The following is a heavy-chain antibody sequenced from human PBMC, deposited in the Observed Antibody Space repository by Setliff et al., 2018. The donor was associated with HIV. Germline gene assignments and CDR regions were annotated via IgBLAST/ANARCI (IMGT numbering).Heavy chain of an antibody. CDR1: GYTFIDYY. D-gene: IGHD1-26*01. V-gene: IGHV1-18*04. Sequence: ASVKVSCKASGYTFIDYYIHWVRQAPGQGLEWMGWISAHSRNTKYAQNLQGRVTMTTDTSTSTAYMELRSLRADDTAVYYCARDGAVDYWGQGTLVTVSS. CDR3: ARDGAVDY. J-gene: IGHJ4*02. CDR2: ISAHSRNT.